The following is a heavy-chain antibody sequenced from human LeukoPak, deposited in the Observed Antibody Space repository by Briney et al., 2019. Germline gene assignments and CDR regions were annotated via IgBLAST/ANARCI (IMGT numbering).Heavy chain of an antibody. D-gene: IGHD2-21*01. Sequence: PGGSLRLSCSASGFIFSNYDMNWVRQAPGKGLEWISYISNTGNTIYYADSMRGRFTISRDNAKNSLYLQMNSLRAEDTAVYYCVRDQTLYCEGSCYCAIDVWGQGTMVTVSS. J-gene: IGHJ3*01. CDR1: GFIFSNYD. V-gene: IGHV3-48*03. CDR2: ISNTGNTI. CDR3: VRDQTLYCEGSCYCAIDV.